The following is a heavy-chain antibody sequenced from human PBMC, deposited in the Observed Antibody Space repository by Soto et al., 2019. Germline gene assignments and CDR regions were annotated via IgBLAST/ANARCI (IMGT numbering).Heavy chain of an antibody. Sequence: SETLSLTCTVSGGSISSGDYYWSWIRQPPGKGLEWIGYICYSGSTYYNPSLKSRVTISVDTSKNQFSLKLSSVTAADTAVYYCARERHCSGGSCEYYYYGMDVWGQGTTVTV. V-gene: IGHV4-30-4*01. CDR1: GGSISSGDYY. CDR2: ICYSGST. D-gene: IGHD2-15*01. CDR3: ARERHCSGGSCEYYYYGMDV. J-gene: IGHJ6*02.